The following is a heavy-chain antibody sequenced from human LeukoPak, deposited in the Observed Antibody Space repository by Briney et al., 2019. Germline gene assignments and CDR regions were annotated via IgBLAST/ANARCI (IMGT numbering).Heavy chain of an antibody. V-gene: IGHV4-59*01. J-gene: IGHJ3*02. D-gene: IGHD3-16*01. CDR1: GGSISSYY. CDR2: IYYSGST. CDR3: ARGFMTRGAFDI. Sequence: PSETLSLTCTVSGGSISSYYWSWIRQPAGKGLEWIGYIYYSGSTNYNPSLKSRVTISVDTSKNQFSLKLSSVTAADTAVYYCARGFMTRGAFDIWGQGTMVTVSS.